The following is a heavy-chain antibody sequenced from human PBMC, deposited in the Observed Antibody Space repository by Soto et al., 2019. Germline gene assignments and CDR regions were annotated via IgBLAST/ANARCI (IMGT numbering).Heavy chain of an antibody. CDR2: VFKGGAAAYMSEGDTN. D-gene: IGHD3-16*01. Sequence: QVRLQESGPGLLGPSETLSPTCTVSGVSTNNFFWGWFRRTPGRGLGWMAYVFKGGAAAYMSEGDTNRYNLSVESRATISLDLPKNQFSLKLTSVTAADTAVYYCARDRGGITVSSKPLGEWFDPWGQGTLVTVSS. V-gene: IGHV4-59*01. CDR3: ARDRGGITVSSKPLGEWFDP. CDR1: GVSTNNFF. J-gene: IGHJ5*02.